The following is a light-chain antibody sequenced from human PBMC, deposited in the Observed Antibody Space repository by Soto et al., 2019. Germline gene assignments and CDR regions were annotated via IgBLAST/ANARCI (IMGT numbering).Light chain of an antibody. CDR3: QQSYSTPIT. CDR1: QSISSY. Sequence: DIQMTQSPSSLSASVGDRVTITCRASQSISSYLNWYQQKPGKAPKLLIYAASSLQSGVPSRFSGSGSGTDFTHTLSSLQPEDFATYYCQQSYSTPITFGQGTRLEIK. J-gene: IGKJ5*01. CDR2: AAS. V-gene: IGKV1-39*01.